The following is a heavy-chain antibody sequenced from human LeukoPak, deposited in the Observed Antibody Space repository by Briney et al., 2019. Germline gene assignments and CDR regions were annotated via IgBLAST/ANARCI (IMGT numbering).Heavy chain of an antibody. V-gene: IGHV4-4*07. D-gene: IGHD6-6*01. CDR3: ARVSLAARPRWFDP. CDR1: GGSISSYY. J-gene: IGHJ5*02. CDR2: IYTSGST. Sequence: SETLSLTCTVSGGSISSYYWSWIRQPAGKGLEWIGRIYTSGSTNYNPSLNSRVTMSVDTSKNQFSLKLSSVTAADTAVYYCARVSLAARPRWFDPWGQGTLVTVSS.